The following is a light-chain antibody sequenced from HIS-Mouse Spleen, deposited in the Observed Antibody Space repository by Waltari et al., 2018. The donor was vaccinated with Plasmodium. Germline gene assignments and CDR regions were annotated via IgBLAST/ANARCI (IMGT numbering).Light chain of an antibody. J-gene: IGKJ4*01. CDR2: AAS. Sequence: DIQLTQSPSLLSACVGDRVSITCRSSRGISSYLAWYQQNPWKAPKLLIYAASTLQSRVPSRFSGSGSATEFTLTISSLQPEDFATYYCQQLNSYPLTFGGGTKVEIK. CDR3: QQLNSYPLT. CDR1: RGISSY. V-gene: IGKV1-9*01.